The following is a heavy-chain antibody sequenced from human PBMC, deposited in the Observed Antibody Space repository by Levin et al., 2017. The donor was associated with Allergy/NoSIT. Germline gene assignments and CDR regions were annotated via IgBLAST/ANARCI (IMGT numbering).Heavy chain of an antibody. Sequence: PGGSLRLSCKASAYSFTNYWIAWVRQMPGKGLEWVGIIYPGDSETRYSPSFQGRVSISVDKSITTAYLQWSSLQASDTAIYFCARPGGGAIEIDAFDVWGQGTMVTVAS. D-gene: IGHD5-24*01. CDR3: ARPGGGAIEIDAFDV. CDR2: IYPGDSET. CDR1: AYSFTNYW. J-gene: IGHJ3*01. V-gene: IGHV5-51*01.